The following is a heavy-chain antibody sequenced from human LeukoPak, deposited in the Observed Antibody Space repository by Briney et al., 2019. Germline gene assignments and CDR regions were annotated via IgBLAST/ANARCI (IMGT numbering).Heavy chain of an antibody. CDR3: AKGENIVVVPAAPDAFDI. J-gene: IGHJ3*02. Sequence: GGSLRLSCAASGFTFSNYGMHWVRQAPGKGLEWVAFIRYDGSNKYYADSVKGRFTISRDNSKNTLYLQMNSLRAEDTAVYYCAKGENIVVVPAAPDAFDIWGQGTMVTVSS. V-gene: IGHV3-30*02. CDR2: IRYDGSNK. CDR1: GFTFSNYG. D-gene: IGHD2-2*01.